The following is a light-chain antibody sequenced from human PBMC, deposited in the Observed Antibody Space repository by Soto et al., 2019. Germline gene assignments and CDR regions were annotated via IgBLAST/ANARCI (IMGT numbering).Light chain of an antibody. Sequence: EIVLTQSPGTLSLSPGERATLSCRASQSVSSSYLAWYQQKPGQAPRLLIYGASSRATGIPDRFSGGGSGTDFTLTISRLEPEDFAVYYCQQYNTWPPVTFGGGTKVEIK. CDR1: QSVSSSY. CDR2: GAS. V-gene: IGKV3-20*01. CDR3: QQYNTWPPVT. J-gene: IGKJ4*01.